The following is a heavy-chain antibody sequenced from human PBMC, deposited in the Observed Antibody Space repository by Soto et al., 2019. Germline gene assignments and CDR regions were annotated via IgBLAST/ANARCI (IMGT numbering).Heavy chain of an antibody. CDR2: ISSSSSYI. J-gene: IGHJ4*02. Sequence: EVQLVESGGGLVKPGESLRLSCAASGFTFRTYSMNWVRQAPGKGLEWVSLISSSSSYIYYADSLKGRFTISRDNAKNSLYLEMNNLRAEDTAVYYCVRFVSATAINDHWGQGTLVTVSS. D-gene: IGHD2-21*02. V-gene: IGHV3-21*01. CDR3: VRFVSATAINDH. CDR1: GFTFRTYS.